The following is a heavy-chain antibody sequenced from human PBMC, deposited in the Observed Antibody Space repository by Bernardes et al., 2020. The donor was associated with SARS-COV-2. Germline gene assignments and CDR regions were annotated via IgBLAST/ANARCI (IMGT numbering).Heavy chain of an antibody. D-gene: IGHD2-21*01. CDR2: VNSDGSRT. J-gene: IGHJ5*02. V-gene: IGHV3-74*01. CDR1: GFTFSSYW. CDR3: ARAHSYGYLGENWFDP. Sequence: GGSLRLSCAASGFTFSSYWMHWVRQAPGKGLVWVSRVNSDGSRTDYADSVKGRFTISRDNAKNTVYLQMNSLRVDDTAVYYCARAHSYGYLGENWFDPWGKGTLVTVSS.